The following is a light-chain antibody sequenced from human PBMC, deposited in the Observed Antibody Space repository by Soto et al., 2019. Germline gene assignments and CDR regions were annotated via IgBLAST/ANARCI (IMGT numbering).Light chain of an antibody. Sequence: EIVLTQSPGTLSLSPGERATLSCRASQSVSSSSLSWYQQNPGQAPRLLIYEASSRATGIPDRFSGSGSGTDFTLTISRLEPEDFAVYYCQQYGSSRTFGPGTKVDIK. CDR2: EAS. J-gene: IGKJ3*01. V-gene: IGKV3-20*01. CDR3: QQYGSSRT. CDR1: QSVSSSS.